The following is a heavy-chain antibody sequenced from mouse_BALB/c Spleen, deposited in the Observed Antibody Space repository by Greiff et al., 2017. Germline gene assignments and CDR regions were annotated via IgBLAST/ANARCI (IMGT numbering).Heavy chain of an antibody. V-gene: IGHV5-6-5*01. CDR1: GFTFRSYA. D-gene: IGHD1-2*01. CDR3: ASVRFTTATCAMDY. CDR2: IRSGGST. Sequence: DVMLVESGGGLVKPGGSLKLSCAASGFTFRSYALSWVRQTPAKRLEWVASIRSGGSTYYPDSVKGRFTISSDNARNILYLQMSSLRSEDTAMYYCASVRFTTATCAMDYWGQGTSVTVSS. J-gene: IGHJ4*01.